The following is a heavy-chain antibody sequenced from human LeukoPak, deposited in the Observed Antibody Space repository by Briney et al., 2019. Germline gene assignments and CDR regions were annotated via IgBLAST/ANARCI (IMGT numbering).Heavy chain of an antibody. Sequence: GGSLRLSCAASGFTFSSYGMHWVRQAPGKGLEWVAYIQNDGSNEQYADSVKGRFTISRDNAKNSLYLQMNSLRAEDTAVYYCARVGDSYGYYFDYWGQGTLVTVSS. CDR2: IQNDGSNE. V-gene: IGHV3-30*02. D-gene: IGHD5-18*01. CDR3: ARVGDSYGYYFDY. CDR1: GFTFSSYG. J-gene: IGHJ4*02.